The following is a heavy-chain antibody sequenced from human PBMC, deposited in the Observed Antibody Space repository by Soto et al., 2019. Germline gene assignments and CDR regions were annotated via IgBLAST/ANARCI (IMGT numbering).Heavy chain of an antibody. CDR1: GFIFGNYM. J-gene: IGHJ3*02. V-gene: IGHV3-23*01. D-gene: IGHD2-15*01. Sequence: EVQLLESGGGLVQPGESLRLSCAFSGFIFGNYMMTWVRQAPGKGLEWVSTIRDGGESTYYADSVKGRFTISRDNSKNTLYLQMDSLGVEDTAVYYCAPHVHCSGGSCRYAAFAIRGQGPMVTVSS. CDR2: IRDGGEST. CDR3: APHVHCSGGSCRYAAFAI.